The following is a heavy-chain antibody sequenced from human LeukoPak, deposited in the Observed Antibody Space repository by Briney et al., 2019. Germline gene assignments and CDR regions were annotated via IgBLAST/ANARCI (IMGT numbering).Heavy chain of an antibody. J-gene: IGHJ4*02. CDR2: TYHGGTT. CDR1: GYSISSGYL. V-gene: IGHV4-38-2*02. CDR3: AGGSGDWTYYFDY. D-gene: IGHD2-21*02. Sequence: SETLSLTCTVSGYSISSGYLWGWIRQPPGKGLEWIGSTYHGGTTYSNPSLKSRVIISEDTSKNQFSLKLSSVTAADTAVYYCAGGSGDWTYYFDYWGQGTLVTVSS.